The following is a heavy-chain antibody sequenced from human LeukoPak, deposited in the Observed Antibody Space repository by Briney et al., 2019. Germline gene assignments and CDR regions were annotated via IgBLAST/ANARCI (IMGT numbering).Heavy chain of an antibody. CDR2: ISVSGNT. Sequence: SGVSLRLSCAASGFTLSSYAMSWVRQGPGKGLEWVSAISVSGNTYHADSVKGRFTISRDSSKNTLYLQMNSLRAGDAAVYYCAKAPVTTCSGAYCYPFDYWSQGTLVTVSS. CDR3: AKAPVTTCSGAYCYPFDY. J-gene: IGHJ4*02. D-gene: IGHD2-15*01. V-gene: IGHV3-23*01. CDR1: GFTLSSYA.